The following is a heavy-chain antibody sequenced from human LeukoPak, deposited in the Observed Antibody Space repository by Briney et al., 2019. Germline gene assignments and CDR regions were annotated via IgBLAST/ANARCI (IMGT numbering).Heavy chain of an antibody. CDR2: IKEDGSER. V-gene: IGHV3-7*03. J-gene: IGHJ5*02. D-gene: IGHD6-19*01. CDR1: AFIFSGHW. CDR3: AREPASNGFFDP. Sequence: PGGSLRLSCAGSAFIFSGHWMNWVRQTPGKGLEWVASIKEDGSERQYVDSVKGRFSISRDNTKGSLFLQLNSLRAEDTAVYYCAREPASNGFFDPWGQGTLVAVSS.